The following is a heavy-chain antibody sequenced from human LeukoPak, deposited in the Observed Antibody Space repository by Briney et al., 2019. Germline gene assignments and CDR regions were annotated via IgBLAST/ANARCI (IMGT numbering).Heavy chain of an antibody. J-gene: IGHJ4*02. CDR3: ARRGVAAGEIDF. D-gene: IGHD6-19*01. CDR1: GGSISTYN. Sequence: PSETLSLTCTVSGGSISTYNWSWIRQPPGKGLEWIGSISYTGSTNCNPSLKSRVTVSVDISKHQFSLRLSPVTAADTAVYYCARRGVAAGEIDFWGQGTLVTVSS. V-gene: IGHV4-59*08. CDR2: ISYTGST.